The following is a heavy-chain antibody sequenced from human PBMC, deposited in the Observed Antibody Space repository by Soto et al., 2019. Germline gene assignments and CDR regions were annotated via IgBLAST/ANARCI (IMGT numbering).Heavy chain of an antibody. J-gene: IGHJ4*02. D-gene: IGHD4-17*01. Sequence: ESGGGLVKPGGSLRLSCAASGFTFSNAWMSWVRQAPGKGLEWVGRIKSKTDGGTTDYAAPVKGRFTISRDDSKNTLYLQMNSLKTEDTAVYYCTTGFPDDYGDYFDYWGQGTLVTVSS. CDR1: GFTFSNAW. CDR3: TTGFPDDYGDYFDY. V-gene: IGHV3-15*01. CDR2: IKSKTDGGTT.